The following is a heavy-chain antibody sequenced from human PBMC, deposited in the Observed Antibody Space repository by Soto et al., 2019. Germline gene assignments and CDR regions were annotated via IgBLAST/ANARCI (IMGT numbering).Heavy chain of an antibody. D-gene: IGHD3-10*01. CDR3: ARPPGGGGY. Sequence: EVQLVESGGGLIQPGGSLRLSCAVSGFTVSNNYMSWVRQAPGKGLEGVSVIYSGGYTAYGDSVKGRFTISRDNSKNTLFPQKNSLGPDDRAVYFGARPPGGGGYWGQGTLVTVSS. CDR2: IYSGGYT. J-gene: IGHJ4*02. V-gene: IGHV3-53*01. CDR1: GFTVSNNY.